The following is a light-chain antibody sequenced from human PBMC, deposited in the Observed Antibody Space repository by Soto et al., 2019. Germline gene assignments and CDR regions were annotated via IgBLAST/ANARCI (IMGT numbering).Light chain of an antibody. Sequence: DVPMTQSPSSLSASVGDRVTITCRASRDISSSLAWYQQKPGKVPNLLIYAASTWHAGVQSRFSGSGSGTFFTLTINRLQPEDVATYCGQKYNRAPNTFGRGTRLEIK. CDR1: RDISSS. V-gene: IGKV1-27*01. CDR2: AAS. J-gene: IGKJ2*01. CDR3: QKYNRAPNT.